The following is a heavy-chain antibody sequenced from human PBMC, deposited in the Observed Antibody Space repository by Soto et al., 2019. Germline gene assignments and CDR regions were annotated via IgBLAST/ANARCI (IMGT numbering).Heavy chain of an antibody. V-gene: IGHV4-4*07. CDR1: GASISGFY. D-gene: IGHD1-1*01. CDR3: VRDGTKTLRDWFDP. Sequence: PSETLSLTCTVPGASISGFYWSWIRKSAGKGLDWIGRIYATGTPDYNPSLKSRVKMSVDTPKKQLALKLRSVNAAGTVVYYCVRDGTKTLRDWFDPWGQGISVTVSS. CDR2: IYATGTP. J-gene: IGHJ5*02.